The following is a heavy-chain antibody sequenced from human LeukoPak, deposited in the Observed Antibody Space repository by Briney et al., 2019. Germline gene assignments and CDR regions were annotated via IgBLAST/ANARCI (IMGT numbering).Heavy chain of an antibody. CDR1: GGTFSSYA. CDR2: IIPIFGTA. J-gene: IGHJ4*02. Sequence: ASVKVSCKASGGTFSSYAISWVRQAPGQGLEWMRGIIPIFGTANYAQKFQGRVTITTDESTSTAYMELSSLRSEDTAVYYCARVDGSGWWYFDYWGQGTLVTVSS. D-gene: IGHD3-10*01. CDR3: ARVDGSGWWYFDY. V-gene: IGHV1-69*05.